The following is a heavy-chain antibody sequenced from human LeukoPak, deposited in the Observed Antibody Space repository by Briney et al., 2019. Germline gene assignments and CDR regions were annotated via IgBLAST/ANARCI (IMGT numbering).Heavy chain of an antibody. D-gene: IGHD2-15*01. J-gene: IGHJ4*02. V-gene: IGHV3-23*01. CDR2: ISGGGGST. CDR1: GFTFSSYA. Sequence: PGGSLRLSCAASGFTFSSYAMSWVRQAPGKGLEWVSAISGGGGSTYYAASVKGRFTISRDNSKNTLYLQMNSLRAEHMAVYYCAKERDIVVVAAATLDYWGQGPLVTVSS. CDR3: AKERDIVVVAAATLDY.